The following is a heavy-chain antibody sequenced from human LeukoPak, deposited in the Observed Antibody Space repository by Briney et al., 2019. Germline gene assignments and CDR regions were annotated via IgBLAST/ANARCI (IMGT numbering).Heavy chain of an antibody. CDR1: AFTFRSYA. D-gene: IGHD5-18*01. V-gene: IGHV3-23*01. CDR2: VSASGGST. J-gene: IGHJ4*02. Sequence: GGSLRLSCAASAFTFRSYAMIWVRQAPGKGLEWVSTVSASGGSTYYADSVKGRFTISRDNSNNTLSLQINSLRPEDTGVYYCAKGAASRGYTYMANWGQGTLVTVSS. CDR3: AKGAASRGYTYMAN.